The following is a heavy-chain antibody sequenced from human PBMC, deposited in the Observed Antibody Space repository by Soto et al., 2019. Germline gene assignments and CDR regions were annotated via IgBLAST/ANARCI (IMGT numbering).Heavy chain of an antibody. D-gene: IGHD6-19*01. CDR1: GGSISSSNW. CDR3: ARVAIAVAGTNYYYYGMDV. Sequence: QVQLQESGPGLVKPSGTLSLTCAVSGGSISSSNWWSWVRQPPGKELEWIGEIYHSGSTNYNPSLKSRVTISVDKSKNQFSLKLSSVTAADTAVYYCARVAIAVAGTNYYYYGMDVWGQGTTVTVSS. J-gene: IGHJ6*02. V-gene: IGHV4-4*02. CDR2: IYHSGST.